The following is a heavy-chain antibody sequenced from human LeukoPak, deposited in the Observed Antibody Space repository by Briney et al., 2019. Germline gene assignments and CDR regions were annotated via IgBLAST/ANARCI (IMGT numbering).Heavy chain of an antibody. CDR3: PDDY. CDR2: ISYDGSNK. Sequence: LGGSLRLSCAASGFTFSSYGMHWVRQAPGKGLEWVAVISYDGSNKYYADSVKGRFTISRDNSKNTLYLQMNSLRAEDTAVYYMPDDYWGQGTLVTVSS. V-gene: IGHV3-30*03. J-gene: IGHJ4*02. D-gene: IGHD2-2*01. CDR1: GFTFSSYG.